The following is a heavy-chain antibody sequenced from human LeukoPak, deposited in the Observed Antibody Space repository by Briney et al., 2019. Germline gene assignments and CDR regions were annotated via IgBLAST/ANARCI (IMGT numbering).Heavy chain of an antibody. V-gene: IGHV3-21*04. CDR2: ISSSSTYI. Sequence: GGSLRLSCAASGFTFSSYWMSWVRQAPGKGLEWVSSISSSSTYIYYADSVKGRFTVSRDNAKDSLYLQMNSLRAEDTAVYYCAKEGNYDFWSGIDYWGQGTLVTVSS. D-gene: IGHD3-3*01. CDR3: AKEGNYDFWSGIDY. J-gene: IGHJ4*02. CDR1: GFTFSSYW.